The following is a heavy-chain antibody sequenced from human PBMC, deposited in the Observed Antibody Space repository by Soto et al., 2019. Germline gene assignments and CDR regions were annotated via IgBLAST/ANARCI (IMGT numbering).Heavy chain of an antibody. D-gene: IGHD2-2*01. CDR3: ARDPLYCSSTSCPSP. V-gene: IGHV1-69*04. CDR1: GGTFSCYT. Sequence: SVKVSCKASGGTFSCYTISWVRQAPGQGLEWMGRIIPILGIANYAQKFQGRVTITADKSTSTAYMELSSLRSEDTAVYYCARDPLYCSSTSCPSPWGQGTLVTVSS. CDR2: IIPILGIA. J-gene: IGHJ5*02.